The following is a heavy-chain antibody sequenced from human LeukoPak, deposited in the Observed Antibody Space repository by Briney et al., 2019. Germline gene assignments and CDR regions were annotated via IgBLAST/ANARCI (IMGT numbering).Heavy chain of an antibody. CDR1: GFTFSGCE. D-gene: IGHD3-10*01. J-gene: IGHJ3*02. CDR2: ISRSGNTI. CDR3: ARVATMVRVPLDALNI. Sequence: GGSLRLSCAISGFTFSGCELTWVRQAPGKGLEWISYISRSGNTIYYADSVKGRFTTSRDNAKNSLYLQMNSLRVEDTAVYYCARVATMVRVPLDALNIWGQGTMVSVSS. V-gene: IGHV3-48*03.